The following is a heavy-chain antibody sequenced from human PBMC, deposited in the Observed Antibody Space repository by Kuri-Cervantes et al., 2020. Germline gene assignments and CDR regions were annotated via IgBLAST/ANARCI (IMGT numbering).Heavy chain of an antibody. D-gene: IGHD6-19*01. J-gene: IGHJ6*02. V-gene: IGHV4-4*02. Sequence: SCAVSGGSISSSNWWSWVRQPPGKGLEWIGEIYHSGSTNYNPSLKSRVTISVDTSKNQFSLKLSSVTAADTAVYYCARVGWSDPNYYYYGMDVWGQGTTVTVSS. CDR3: ARVGWSDPNYYYYGMDV. CDR1: GGSISSSNW. CDR2: IYHSGST.